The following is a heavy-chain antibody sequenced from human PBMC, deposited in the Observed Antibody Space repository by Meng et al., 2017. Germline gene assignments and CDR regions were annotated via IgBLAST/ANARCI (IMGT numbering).Heavy chain of an antibody. J-gene: IGHJ4*02. CDR3: ARGTKYYYDSSGYYLV. CDR1: GYTFTGYY. V-gene: IGHV1-2*06. D-gene: IGHD3-22*01. CDR2: INPNSGGT. Sequence: GQLVQSGAEVKKPGASVKVSCKASGYTFTGYYMRWVRQAPGQGLEWMGRINPNSGGTNYAQKFQGRVTMTRDTSISTAYMELSRLRSDDTAVYYCARGTKYYYDSSGYYLVWGQGTLVTVSS.